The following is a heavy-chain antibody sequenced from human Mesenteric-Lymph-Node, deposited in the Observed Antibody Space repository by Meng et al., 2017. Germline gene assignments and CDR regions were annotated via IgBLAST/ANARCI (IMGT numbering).Heavy chain of an antibody. CDR1: GGTFSSYA. V-gene: IGHV1-69*13. Sequence: SVKVSCKASGGTFSSYAISWVRQAPGQGLEWMGGIIPIFGTANYAQKFQGRVTITADESTSTAYMELRSLTSEDTAVYYCAGPTDGYNLRAHYVMDVWGQGTTVTVSS. J-gene: IGHJ6*02. CDR2: IIPIFGTA. CDR3: AGPTDGYNLRAHYVMDV. D-gene: IGHD5-24*01.